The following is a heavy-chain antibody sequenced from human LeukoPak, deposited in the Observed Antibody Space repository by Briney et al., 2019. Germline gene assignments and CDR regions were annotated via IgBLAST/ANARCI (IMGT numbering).Heavy chain of an antibody. CDR1: GGSISSSSYY. V-gene: IGHV4-39*01. CDR3: ASTGRPYNYYGMTS. CDR2: IYYSGST. Sequence: SETLSLTCTVSGGSISSSSYYWGWIRQPPGKGLEWIGSIYYSGSTYYNPSLKSRVTISVDTSKNQFSLKLSSVTAADTAVYYCASTGRPYNYYGMTSGAKGPRSPSP. J-gene: IGHJ6*02.